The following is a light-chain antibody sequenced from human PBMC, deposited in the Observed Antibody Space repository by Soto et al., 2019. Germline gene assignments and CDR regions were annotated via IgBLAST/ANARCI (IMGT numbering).Light chain of an antibody. Sequence: EIVLTQSPDSLAVSLGERATINCKTSQSVLHSSNNKDYIAWYQQKAGQPPKLLIYWTSTRESGVPDRFSGSGSGTDFTLTISSLQAEDVAVYYCQQHYNPHPYTFGQGTKLEIK. J-gene: IGKJ2*01. CDR2: WTS. CDR1: QSVLHSSNNKDY. V-gene: IGKV4-1*01. CDR3: QQHYNPHPYT.